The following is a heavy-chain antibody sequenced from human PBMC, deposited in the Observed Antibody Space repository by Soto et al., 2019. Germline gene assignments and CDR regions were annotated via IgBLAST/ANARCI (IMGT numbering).Heavy chain of an antibody. CDR2: ISAYYGNT. V-gene: IGHV1-18*04. D-gene: IGHD6-13*01. CDR3: ARLRTSLIAAAGIYNWFDP. J-gene: IGHJ5*02. Sequence: QVQLVQSGAEVKKPGASVKVSCKASGYTFTSYGISWVRQAPGQGLEWMGWISAYYGNTNYAQKLQGRVTMTTDTSTSTAYMELRSLRSDDTAVYYCARLRTSLIAAAGIYNWFDPWGQGTLVTVSS. CDR1: GYTFTSYG.